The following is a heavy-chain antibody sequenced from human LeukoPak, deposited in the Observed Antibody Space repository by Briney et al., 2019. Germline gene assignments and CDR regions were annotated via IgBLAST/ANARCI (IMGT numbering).Heavy chain of an antibody. CDR3: ARRSPYSTGWSSYFDY. J-gene: IGHJ4*02. D-gene: IGHD6-19*01. Sequence: PSETLSLTCVVYGGSFSGYYWSWIRQSPGKGLEWIGEIYRSGTTNYKPSLKSRVTISLDKSRNHFSLKLTSVTAADSAVYYCARRSPYSTGWSSYFDYWGQGALVTVSS. CDR1: GGSFSGYY. V-gene: IGHV4-34*01. CDR2: IYRSGTT.